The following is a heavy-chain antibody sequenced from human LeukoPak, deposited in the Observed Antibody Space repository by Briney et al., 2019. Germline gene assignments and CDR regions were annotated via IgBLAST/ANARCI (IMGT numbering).Heavy chain of an antibody. CDR1: GYTFTSYG. CDR3: ARGRGYCSSTSCQLTDY. CDR2: ISAYNGNT. D-gene: IGHD2-2*01. Sequence: ASVKVSCKASGYTFTSYGISWVRQAPGQGLEWMGWISAYNGNTNYAQKLQGRVTMTTDTTTSTAYMGLRSLRSDDTAVYYCARGRGYCSSTSCQLTDYWGQGTLVTVSS. V-gene: IGHV1-18*01. J-gene: IGHJ4*02.